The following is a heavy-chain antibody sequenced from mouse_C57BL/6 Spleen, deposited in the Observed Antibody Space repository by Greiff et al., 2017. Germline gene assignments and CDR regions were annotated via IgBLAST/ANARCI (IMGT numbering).Heavy chain of an antibody. CDR1: GYSFTSYG. V-gene: IGHV1-81*01. CDR3: TSPTNWPFDY. D-gene: IGHD4-1*01. Sequence: QVQLQQSGAELARPGASVKLSCKASGYSFTSYGISWVKQRTGQGLEWIGEIYPRSGNTYYNAKFKGKATLTAYKSSNTAYMELRSLTSEDSAVCFSTSPTNWPFDYWGQGTTLTVSS. J-gene: IGHJ2*01. CDR2: IYPRSGNT.